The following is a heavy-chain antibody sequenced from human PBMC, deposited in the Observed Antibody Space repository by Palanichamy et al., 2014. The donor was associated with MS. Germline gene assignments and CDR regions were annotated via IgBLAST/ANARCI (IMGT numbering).Heavy chain of an antibody. Sequence: YWIGWVRQMPGKGLEWMGIIYPGDSDTRYSPSFQGQVTISADKSISTAYLQWSSLKASDTAMYYCARTTTVSNWFDPWGQGTLVTVSS. CDR1: YW. V-gene: IGHV5-51*01. CDR2: IYPGDSDT. CDR3: ARTTTVSNWFDP. J-gene: IGHJ5*02. D-gene: IGHD4-17*01.